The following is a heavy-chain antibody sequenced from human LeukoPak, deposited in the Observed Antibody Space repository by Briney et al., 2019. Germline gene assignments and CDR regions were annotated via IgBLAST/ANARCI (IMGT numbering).Heavy chain of an antibody. Sequence: GGSLRLSCAASGFTFSNYVMSWVRQAPGKGLEWVSAIGGSGDDTYYADSVKGRFTISRDNSKNTLDLQMNSLRAEDPAVYYCAKEPTLTGIADYWGQGTLVTVSS. CDR3: AKEPTLTGIADY. CDR2: IGGSGDDT. CDR1: GFTFSNYV. D-gene: IGHD4-17*01. V-gene: IGHV3-23*01. J-gene: IGHJ4*02.